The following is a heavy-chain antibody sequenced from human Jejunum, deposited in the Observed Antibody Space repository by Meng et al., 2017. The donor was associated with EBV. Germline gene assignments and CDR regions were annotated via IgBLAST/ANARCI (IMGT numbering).Heavy chain of an antibody. CDR2: INACNDNK. J-gene: IGHJ5*02. Sequence: QIPLLHSGAEVQKPGPSVKVSCTASGYTFTNYAMGGGRQAPAQRLELMGLINACNDNKKYSQKFQGRVPITSNTSASTADMLRLSLISEDTAGYYCSGDEVVTTNTNWFDPWGQGTLVTVSS. D-gene: IGHD4-23*01. CDR1: GYTFTNYA. CDR3: SGDEVVTTNTNWFDP. V-gene: IGHV1-3*01.